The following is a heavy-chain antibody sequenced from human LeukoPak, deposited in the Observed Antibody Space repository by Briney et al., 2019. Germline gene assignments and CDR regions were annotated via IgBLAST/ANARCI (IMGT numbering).Heavy chain of an antibody. J-gene: IGHJ4*02. V-gene: IGHV3-23*01. CDR3: AEGLINDWSALEY. D-gene: IGHD3-9*01. Sequence: PGGSLRLSCAASGFTFNSYAMTWVRQAPGKGLEWVSAISGSGGTTYYADSVRGRFTISRDNSKSTLSLQMNSLRAEDTAVYYCAEGLINDWSALEYWGQGTLVTVSS. CDR2: ISGSGGTT. CDR1: GFTFNSYA.